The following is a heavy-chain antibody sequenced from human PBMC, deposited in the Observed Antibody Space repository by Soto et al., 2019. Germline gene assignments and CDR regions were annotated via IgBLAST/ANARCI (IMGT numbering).Heavy chain of an antibody. CDR2: MNPNSGNT. CDR3: ARGQDTIFGVVSSGDAFDI. CDR1: GYTFTSYD. Sequence: GAAVKVSCKASGYTFTSYDINWVRQATGQGLEWMGWMNPNSGNTGYAQKFQGRVTMTRNTSISTAYMELSSLRSEDTAVYYCARGQDTIFGVVSSGDAFDIWGQGTMVTVSS. D-gene: IGHD3-3*01. V-gene: IGHV1-8*01. J-gene: IGHJ3*02.